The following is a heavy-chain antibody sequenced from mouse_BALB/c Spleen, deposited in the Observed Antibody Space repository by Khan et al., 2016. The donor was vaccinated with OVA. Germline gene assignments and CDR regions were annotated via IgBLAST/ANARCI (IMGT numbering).Heavy chain of an antibody. Sequence: QFVQSGPELKKPGETVRISCKASGYTFTTAGIQWVQKMPGKGLKWIVWINTHSGVPKYAEYFKGRFAFSLEISVNPSYLQITNLKNEDTATYFCARGGAAYYRNDGGAMEYWGQGTSVTVSS. J-gene: IGHJ4*01. D-gene: IGHD2-14*01. V-gene: IGHV9-4*02. CDR2: INTHSGVP. CDR3: ARGGAAYYRNDGGAMEY. CDR1: GYTFTTAG.